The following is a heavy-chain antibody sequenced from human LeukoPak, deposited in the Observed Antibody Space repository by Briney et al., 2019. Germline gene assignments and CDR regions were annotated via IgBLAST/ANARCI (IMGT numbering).Heavy chain of an antibody. D-gene: IGHD3-9*01. CDR1: GYTFTSYA. CDR3: ARDFDYDILTGYARGSLAY. Sequence: GASVKVSCKASGYTFTSYAMHWVRQAPGQRLEWMGWINAGNGNTKYSQKFQGRVTITRDTSASTANMELSSLRSEDTAVYYCARDFDYDILTGYARGSLAYWGQGTLVTVSS. CDR2: INAGNGNT. J-gene: IGHJ4*02. V-gene: IGHV1-3*01.